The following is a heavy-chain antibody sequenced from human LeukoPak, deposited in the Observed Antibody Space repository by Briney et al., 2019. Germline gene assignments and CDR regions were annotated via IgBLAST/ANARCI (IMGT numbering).Heavy chain of an antibody. Sequence: ASVKVSCKVSGYTLTELSMHWVRQAPGKGLEWMGRFDPEDGETIYAQKFQGRVTMTTDTSTDTVYMELSSLRSEDTAVYYCATEGKMVRGVYTDYWGQGTLVTVSS. D-gene: IGHD3-10*01. V-gene: IGHV1-24*01. CDR1: GYTLTELS. J-gene: IGHJ4*02. CDR3: ATEGKMVRGVYTDY. CDR2: FDPEDGET.